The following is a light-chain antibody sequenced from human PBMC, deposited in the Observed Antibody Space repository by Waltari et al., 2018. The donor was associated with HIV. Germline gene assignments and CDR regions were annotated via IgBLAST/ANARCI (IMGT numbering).Light chain of an antibody. CDR2: DDT. Sequence: SYGLTQPPSVSVAPGQTARITCAGNNSGTKRVHWYQQKPGQAPVLVVYDDTDRPAGIPERFSGSNSGNTATLTISRVEAGDEADYYCQVWDSSSYHWVFGGGTKLTVL. J-gene: IGLJ3*02. CDR3: QVWDSSSYHWV. V-gene: IGLV3-21*02. CDR1: NSGTKR.